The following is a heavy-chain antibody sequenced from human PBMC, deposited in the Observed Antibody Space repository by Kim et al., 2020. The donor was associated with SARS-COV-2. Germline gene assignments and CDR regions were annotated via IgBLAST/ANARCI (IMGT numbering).Heavy chain of an antibody. CDR3: ARFRRPYSGNYYYYGLDV. V-gene: IGHV4-4*02. CDR1: GGSISRSNW. Sequence: SETLSLTCAVSGGSISRSNWWSWVRQPPGKGLEWIGDIYDSGSTSYSPSLKSRITISVDQSKNQFSLKLSSVTAADTAVYYCARFRRPYSGNYYYYGLDVWGQGTTVTVSS. CDR2: IYDSGST. J-gene: IGHJ6*02. D-gene: IGHD5-12*01.